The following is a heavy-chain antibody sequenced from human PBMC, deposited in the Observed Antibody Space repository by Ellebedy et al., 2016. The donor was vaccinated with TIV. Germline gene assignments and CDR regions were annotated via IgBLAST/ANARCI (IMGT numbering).Heavy chain of an antibody. Sequence: ASVKVSCKASGYTFTGYYMHWVRQAPGQGLEWMGWINPNSGGTNYAQKFQGRVTMTRATSISTAYMELSRLRSDDTAVYYCARDNSGYEGTAFDIWGQGTMVTVSS. CDR3: ARDNSGYEGTAFDI. V-gene: IGHV1-2*02. D-gene: IGHD5-12*01. J-gene: IGHJ3*02. CDR2: INPNSGGT. CDR1: GYTFTGYY.